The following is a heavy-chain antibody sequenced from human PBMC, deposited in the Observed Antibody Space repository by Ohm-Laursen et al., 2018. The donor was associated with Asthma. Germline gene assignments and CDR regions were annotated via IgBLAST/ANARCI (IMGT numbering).Heavy chain of an antibody. CDR2: IIPIFGTA. J-gene: IGHJ3*02. CDR3: ARAYGGNSGAFDI. CDR1: GYKFSSYA. Sequence: GASVKVSCKAAGYKFSSYAISWVRQAPGQGLEWMGGIIPIFGTANYAQKFQGRVTITADESTSTAYMELSSLRSEDTAVYYCARAYGGNSGAFDIWGQGTMVTVSS. D-gene: IGHD4-23*01. V-gene: IGHV1-69*13.